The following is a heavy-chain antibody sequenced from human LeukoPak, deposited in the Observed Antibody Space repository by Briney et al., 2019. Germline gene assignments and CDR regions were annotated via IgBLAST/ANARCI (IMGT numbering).Heavy chain of an antibody. CDR2: INQSGNT. J-gene: IGHJ6*02. V-gene: IGHV4-34*01. CDR1: GVSFSGYY. CDR3: ARGQFYGLGSYPTYYYYYYGMDI. D-gene: IGHD3-10*01. Sequence: SETLSLTCAVYGVSFSGYYWSWIRQPPGKGLEWIGEINQSGNTYYNPSLKSRVTISVDTSKNQFSLKLSSVTAADTAVYYCARGQFYGLGSYPTYYYYYYGMDIWGQGTTVTVSS.